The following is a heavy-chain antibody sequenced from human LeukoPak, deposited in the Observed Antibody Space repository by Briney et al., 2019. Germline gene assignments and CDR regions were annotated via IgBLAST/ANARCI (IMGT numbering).Heavy chain of an antibody. Sequence: GGSLRLSCAASGFTFSDYYMSWVRQAPGKGLEWVGQIGSGAKSYATAYAASVKGRFTISRDDSKNTAYLQMNSLQTEDTAVYYCTREKEAYNFGLAYYYYYMDVWGKGTTVTVSS. V-gene: IGHV3-73*01. J-gene: IGHJ6*03. D-gene: IGHD5-18*01. CDR1: GFTFSDYY. CDR3: TREKEAYNFGLAYYYYYMDV. CDR2: IGSGAKSYAT.